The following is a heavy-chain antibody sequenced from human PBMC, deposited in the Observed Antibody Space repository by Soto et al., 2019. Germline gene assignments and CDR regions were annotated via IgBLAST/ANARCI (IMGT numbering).Heavy chain of an antibody. CDR1: GGSLSNYG. J-gene: IGHJ6*02. D-gene: IGHD3-22*01. V-gene: IGHV1-69*13. CDR2: IIPVFGTP. CDR3: ARGDATKIVVTTYYGMDV. Sequence: ASVKVSCKASGGSLSNYGISWVRQAPGQGLEWMGAIIPVFGTPNYAQKFQDRVTITVDESTTTVYMEVRSLTSEDTAVYYCARGDATKIVVTTYYGMDVWGQGTTVTVSS.